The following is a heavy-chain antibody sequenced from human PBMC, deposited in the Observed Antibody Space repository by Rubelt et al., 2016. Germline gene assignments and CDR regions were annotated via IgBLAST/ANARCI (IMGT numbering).Heavy chain of an antibody. D-gene: IGHD6-13*01. J-gene: IGHJ4*02. CDR3: AKRAAAGNYFDY. CDR2: ISYDGSNK. V-gene: IGHV3-30*18. Sequence: RQAPGKGLEWVAVISYDGSNKYYADSVKGRFTISRDNSKNTLYLQMNSLRAEDTAVYYCAKRAAAGNYFDYWGQGTLVTVSS.